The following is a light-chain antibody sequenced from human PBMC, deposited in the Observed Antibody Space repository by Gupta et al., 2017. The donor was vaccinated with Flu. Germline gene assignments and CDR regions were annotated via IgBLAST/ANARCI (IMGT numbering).Light chain of an antibody. CDR1: HEIGKS. CDR2: DAS. J-gene: IGKJ2*01. CDR3: QQSHHRPLS. Sequence: DIQITQSPSSLPASEGDRVTFTCQASHEIGKSSNLYQQKPGKAPNLLIYDASKLESGVSSRFSGSGSGTHFSFPISSLQCDNFAPYYSQQSHHRPLSFGQGTKVDIK. V-gene: IGKV1-33*01.